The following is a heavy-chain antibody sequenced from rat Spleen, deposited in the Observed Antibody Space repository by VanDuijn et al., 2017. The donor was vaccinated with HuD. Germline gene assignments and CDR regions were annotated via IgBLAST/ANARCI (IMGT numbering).Heavy chain of an antibody. D-gene: IGHD1-9*01. CDR2: IIYDGSST. Sequence: EVQLVESDGGLVQPGRSLKLSCAASGFTFSDYYMAWVRQAPTKGLEWVATIIYDGSSTYCRDSVKGRFTTSRDNAKSTLSLQMDSLRSEDTATYYCARRHYGYTDYFDYWGQGVMVTVSS. CDR3: ARRHYGYTDYFDY. V-gene: IGHV5-29*01. CDR1: GFTFSDYY. J-gene: IGHJ2*01.